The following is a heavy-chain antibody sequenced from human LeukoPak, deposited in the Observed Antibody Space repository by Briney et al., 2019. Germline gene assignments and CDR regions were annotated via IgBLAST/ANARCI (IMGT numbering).Heavy chain of an antibody. CDR1: GFTFSSYD. CDR3: ARLDYSGYYRYFDY. V-gene: IGHV3-23*01. CDR2: ISGSGGST. D-gene: IGHD3-22*01. Sequence: GGSLRLSCAASGFTFSSYDMSWVRQAPGKGLEWVSGISGSGGSTYYADSVKGRFTISRDNSKNTLYLQMNSLRAEDTAVYYCARLDYSGYYRYFDYWGQGTLVTVSS. J-gene: IGHJ4*02.